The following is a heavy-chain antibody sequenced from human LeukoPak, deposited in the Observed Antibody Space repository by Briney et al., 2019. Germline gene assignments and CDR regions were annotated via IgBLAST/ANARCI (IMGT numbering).Heavy chain of an antibody. V-gene: IGHV4-59*01. D-gene: IGHD6-19*01. CDR2: IYYSGST. CDR3: ARGSGWYDWFDP. Sequence: SETLSLTCTVSGGSISSYYWSWIRQPPGKGLEWIGYIYYSGSTNYNPSLKSRVIISVDTSKNQFSLKLSSVTAADTAVYYCARGSGWYDWFDPWGQGTLVTVSS. CDR1: GGSISSYY. J-gene: IGHJ5*02.